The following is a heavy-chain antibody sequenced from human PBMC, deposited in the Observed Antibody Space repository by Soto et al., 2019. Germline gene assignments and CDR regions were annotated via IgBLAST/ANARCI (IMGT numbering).Heavy chain of an antibody. J-gene: IGHJ6*02. CDR1: GFTFSSYV. V-gene: IGHV3-23*01. Sequence: GGSLILSCAASGFTFSSYVMSWVRQAPGKGLEWVSAISGSGGSTYYADSVKGRFTISRDNSKNTLYLQMNSLRAEDTAVYYCATKPHPYDFWSGYTYYYYYGMDVWGQGTTVTVSS. CDR2: ISGSGGST. D-gene: IGHD3-3*01. CDR3: ATKPHPYDFWSGYTYYYYYGMDV.